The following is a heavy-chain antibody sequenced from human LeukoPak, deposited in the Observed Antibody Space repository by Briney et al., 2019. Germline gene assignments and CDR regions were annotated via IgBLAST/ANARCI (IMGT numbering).Heavy chain of an antibody. CDR3: ARAYSSSWYFNWFDP. J-gene: IGHJ5*02. CDR2: IYPSGTT. V-gene: IGHV4-38-2*02. Sequence: PSETLPLTCTVSGYSISSGYYWGWIRQPPGKGLEWIGNIYPSGTTYYNPSLKTRVTISVDTSKNQFSLKLSSVTAADTAVYFCARAYSSSWYFNWFDPCGQGTLVTVSS. D-gene: IGHD6-13*01. CDR1: GYSISSGYY.